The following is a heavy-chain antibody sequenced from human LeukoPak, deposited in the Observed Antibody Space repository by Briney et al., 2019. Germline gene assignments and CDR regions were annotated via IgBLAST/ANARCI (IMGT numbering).Heavy chain of an antibody. D-gene: IGHD6-13*01. Sequence: PGGSLRLSCAASGFTFRSYAMTWVRQGPGKGLEWVSTISNSGGHTYYADSVKGRFAISRDNVNNVLHLQMDNLGVEDTAVYFCAKDIYSSRSHCSDHWGQGTLVTVSS. V-gene: IGHV3-23*01. CDR1: GFTFRSYA. CDR3: AKDIYSSRSHCSDH. J-gene: IGHJ4*02. CDR2: ISNSGGHT.